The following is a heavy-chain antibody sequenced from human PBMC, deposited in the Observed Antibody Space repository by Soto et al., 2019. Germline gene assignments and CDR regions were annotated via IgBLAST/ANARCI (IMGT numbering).Heavy chain of an antibody. J-gene: IGHJ5*02. CDR2: IYSGGST. V-gene: IGHV3-53*01. D-gene: IGHD5-12*01. CDR1: GFTVSSNY. Sequence: EVQLVESGGGLIQPGGSLRLSCAASGFTVSSNYMSWVRQAPGKGLEWVSVIYSGGSTYYADSVKGRFTISRDNSKNTLDLQMNSLRAEDAAVYYCARVRGYSGYEFDPWGQGTLVTVSS. CDR3: ARVRGYSGYEFDP.